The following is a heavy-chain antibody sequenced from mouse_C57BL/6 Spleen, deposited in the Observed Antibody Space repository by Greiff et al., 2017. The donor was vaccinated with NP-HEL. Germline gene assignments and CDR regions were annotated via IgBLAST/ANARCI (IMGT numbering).Heavy chain of an antibody. V-gene: IGHV7-3*01. CDR1: GFTFTDYY. Sequence: EVHLVESGGGLVQPGGSLSLSCAASGFTFTDYYMSWVRQPPGQALEWLGFIRNKANGYTTEYSASVKGRFTISRDNSQSILYLQMNALRAEDSATYYCASLAYYSNYAYAMDYWGQGTSVTVSS. CDR2: IRNKANGYTT. CDR3: ASLAYYSNYAYAMDY. D-gene: IGHD2-5*01. J-gene: IGHJ4*01.